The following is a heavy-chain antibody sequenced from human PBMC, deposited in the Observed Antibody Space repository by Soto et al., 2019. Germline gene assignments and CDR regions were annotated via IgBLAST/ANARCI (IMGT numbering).Heavy chain of an antibody. CDR3: ARGGYYYDSTAAFDI. CDR1: GGTFSSYA. V-gene: IGHV1-69*13. Sequence: SVKVSCKASGGTFSSYAISWVRQAPGQGLEWMGGIITIFGTANYAQKFQGRVTITADESTSTAYMELSSLRSEDTAVYYCARGGYYYDSTAAFDIWGKGTMVPVS. CDR2: IITIFGTA. D-gene: IGHD3-22*01. J-gene: IGHJ3*02.